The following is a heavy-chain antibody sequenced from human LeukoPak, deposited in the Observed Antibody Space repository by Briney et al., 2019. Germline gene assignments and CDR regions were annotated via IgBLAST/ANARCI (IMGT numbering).Heavy chain of an antibody. CDR3: AKEGAGAICFGYLDY. D-gene: IGHD3-10*01. Sequence: GGSLRLSCVASGFTFRSYAMHWVRQAPGKGLEWVAFIRFNGTNIYYADSVKGRFTISRDNSKSTLYLQMNGLKPEDSAVYYCAKEGAGAICFGYLDYWGQGTLVSVSS. J-gene: IGHJ4*02. CDR1: GFTFRSYA. CDR2: IRFNGTNI. V-gene: IGHV3-30*02.